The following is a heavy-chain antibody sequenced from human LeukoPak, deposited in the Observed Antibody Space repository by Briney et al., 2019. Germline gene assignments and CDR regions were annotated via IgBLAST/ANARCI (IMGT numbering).Heavy chain of an antibody. J-gene: IGHJ5*02. CDR1: GDSISSGNYY. D-gene: IGHD1-20*01. Sequence: SETLSLTCTASGDSISSGNYYWSWIRQPPGKALEWIGYIYHSGSTYYNPSLKSRVTISVERSKNQFSLKLSSVTAADTAVYYCARGVTGISDWFDPWGQGTLVTVSS. CDR2: IYHSGST. CDR3: ARGVTGISDWFDP. V-gene: IGHV4-30-4*08.